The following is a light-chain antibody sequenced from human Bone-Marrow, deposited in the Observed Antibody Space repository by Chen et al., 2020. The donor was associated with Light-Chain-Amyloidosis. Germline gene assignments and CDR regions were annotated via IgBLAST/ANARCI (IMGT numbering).Light chain of an antibody. CDR3: SSYTITITLV. J-gene: IGLJ1*01. V-gene: IGLV2-14*01. CDR2: EVT. CDR1: SSDVGGDNH. Sequence: HSALTQPASVSGSPGQSITLSCTGTSSDVGGDNHVSWYQQHPDKAPKLMIYEVTNRPSGVPDRFSGSKSDNTASLTISGLQTEDEADYFCSSYTITITLVFGSGTRVTVL.